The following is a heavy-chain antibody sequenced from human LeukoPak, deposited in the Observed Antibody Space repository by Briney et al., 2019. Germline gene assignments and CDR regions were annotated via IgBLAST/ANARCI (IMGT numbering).Heavy chain of an antibody. CDR2: IYYSGST. Sequence: SETLSLTCTVSGGSISSYYWSWIRQPPGKGLEWIGYIYYSGSTNYNPSLKSRVTISVDTSKNQFSLKLSSVPAADTAVYYCAREREQLRPSRFGPWGQGTLVTVSS. CDR1: GGSISSYY. D-gene: IGHD6-6*01. V-gene: IGHV4-59*01. CDR3: AREREQLRPSRFGP. J-gene: IGHJ5*02.